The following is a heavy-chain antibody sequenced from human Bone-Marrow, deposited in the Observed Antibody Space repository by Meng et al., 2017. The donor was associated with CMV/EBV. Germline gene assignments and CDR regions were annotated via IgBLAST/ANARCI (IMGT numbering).Heavy chain of an antibody. V-gene: IGHV3-74*01. J-gene: IGHJ6*02. Sequence: GGSLRLSFAASGFTFSSYWMHWVRQAPGKGLVWVSRINSDGSSTSYADSVKGRFTISRDNAKNTLYLQMNSLRAEDTAVYYCARDPLWYYYDSSGYYPTYYGMDVWGQGTTVTVSS. CDR2: INSDGSST. CDR3: ARDPLWYYYDSSGYYPTYYGMDV. CDR1: GFTFSSYW. D-gene: IGHD3-22*01.